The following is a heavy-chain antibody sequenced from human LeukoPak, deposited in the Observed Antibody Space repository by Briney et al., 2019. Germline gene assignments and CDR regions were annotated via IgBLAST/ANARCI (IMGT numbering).Heavy chain of an antibody. J-gene: IGHJ6*02. CDR1: GFTFDDYA. CDR2: ISWNSGSI. CDR3: ARDAAYYYGSGTYYGMDV. D-gene: IGHD3-10*01. V-gene: IGHV3-9*01. Sequence: GRSLRLSCAASGFTFDDYAMHWVRQAPGKGLEWVSGISWNSGSIGYADSVKGRFTISRDNAKNSLYLQMNSLRAEDTAVYYCARDAAYYYGSGTYYGMDVWGQGTTVTVSS.